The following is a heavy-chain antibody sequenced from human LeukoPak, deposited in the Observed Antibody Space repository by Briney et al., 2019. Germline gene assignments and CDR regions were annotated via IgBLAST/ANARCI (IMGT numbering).Heavy chain of an antibody. CDR3: AKDEYSGSKWAVSYPDY. CDR1: GFTFSSYG. Sequence: QTGGSLRLSCAASGFTFSSYGMSWVRQAPGMGLHWVSLISGSGGRTYYADSVKGRFTISRDNSKNTLYLQINSLRVEDTAVYYCAKDEYSGSKWAVSYPDYWGQGTLVTVSS. V-gene: IGHV3-23*01. D-gene: IGHD1-26*01. CDR2: ISGSGGRT. J-gene: IGHJ4*02.